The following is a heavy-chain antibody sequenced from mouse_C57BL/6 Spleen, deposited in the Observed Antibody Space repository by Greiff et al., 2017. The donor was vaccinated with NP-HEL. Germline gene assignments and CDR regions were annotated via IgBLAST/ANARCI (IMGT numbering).Heavy chain of an antibody. D-gene: IGHD2-4*01. Sequence: VHLVESGPGLVQPSQSLSITCTVSGFSLTSYGVHWVRQSPGKGLEWLGVIWSGGSTDYNAAFISRLSISKDNSKSQVFFKMNSLQADDTAIYYCARNLIYYDYDGGYAMDYWGQGTSVTVSS. CDR3: ARNLIYYDYDGGYAMDY. J-gene: IGHJ4*01. CDR1: GFSLTSYG. CDR2: IWSGGST. V-gene: IGHV2-2*01.